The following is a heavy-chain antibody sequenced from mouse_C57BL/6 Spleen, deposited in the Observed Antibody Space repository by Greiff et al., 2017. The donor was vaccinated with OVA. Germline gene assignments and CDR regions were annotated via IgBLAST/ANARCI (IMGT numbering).Heavy chain of an antibody. CDR1: GFTFTDYY. J-gene: IGHJ4*01. CDR2: IRNKANGYTT. CDR3: ARYYYAMDY. V-gene: IGHV7-3*01. Sequence: EVQGVESGGGLVQPGGSLSLSCAASGFTFTDYYMSWVRQPPGKALEWLGFIRNKANGYTTEYSAYVKGRFTISRDNSQSILYLQMNALRAEDSATYYCARYYYAMDYWGQGTSVTVSS.